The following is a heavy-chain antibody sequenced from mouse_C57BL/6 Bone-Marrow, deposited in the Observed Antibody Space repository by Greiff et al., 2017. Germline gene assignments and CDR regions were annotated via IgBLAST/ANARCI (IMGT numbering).Heavy chain of an antibody. CDR1: GYTFTDYY. CDR3: ARSPYPYYFDY. D-gene: IGHD2-10*01. CDR2: IYPGSGNT. Sequence: VHLVESGAELVRPGASVKLSCKASGYTFTDYYINWVKQRPGQGLEWIARIYPGSGNTYYNEKFKGKATLTAEKSSSTAYMQLSSLTSEDSAVYFCARSPYPYYFDYWGQGTTLTVSS. V-gene: IGHV1-76*01. J-gene: IGHJ2*01.